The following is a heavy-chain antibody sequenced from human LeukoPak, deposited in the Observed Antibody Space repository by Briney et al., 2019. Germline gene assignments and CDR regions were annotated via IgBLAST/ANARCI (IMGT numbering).Heavy chain of an antibody. CDR3: AKHKQWLVQDYFDY. CDR1: GFTFSSYA. Sequence: HTGGSLRLSCAASGFTFSSYAMSWVRQAPGKGLEWVSAISGSGGSTYYADSVKGRFTISRDNSKNTLYLQMNSLRAEDTAVCYCAKHKQWLVQDYFDYWGQGTLVTVSS. V-gene: IGHV3-23*01. D-gene: IGHD6-19*01. CDR2: ISGSGGST. J-gene: IGHJ4*02.